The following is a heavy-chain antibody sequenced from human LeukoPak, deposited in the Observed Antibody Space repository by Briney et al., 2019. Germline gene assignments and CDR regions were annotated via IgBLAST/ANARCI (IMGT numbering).Heavy chain of an antibody. Sequence: SVKVSCKASGGTFSSYAISWVRQAPGQGLEWMGGIIPIFGTANYAQKFQGRVTITADESTSTAYMELSSLRSEDTAVYYCASTGFIAAAVNGDDYFDYWGQGTLVTVSS. D-gene: IGHD6-13*01. CDR2: IIPIFGTA. CDR3: ASTGFIAAAVNGDDYFDY. J-gene: IGHJ4*02. V-gene: IGHV1-69*13. CDR1: GGTFSSYA.